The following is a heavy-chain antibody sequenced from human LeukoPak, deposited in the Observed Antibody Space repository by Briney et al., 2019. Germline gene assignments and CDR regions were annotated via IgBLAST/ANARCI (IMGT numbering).Heavy chain of an antibody. J-gene: IGHJ3*02. CDR1: GGTFSSYA. Sequence: ASVKVSCKASGGTFSSYAISWVRQAPGQGLEWMGGIIPIFGTANYAQKSQGRVTITADESTSTAYMELSSLRSEDTAVYYCARELLPYYDILTGYYLSAFDIWGQGTMVTVSS. D-gene: IGHD3-9*01. CDR3: ARELLPYYDILTGYYLSAFDI. CDR2: IIPIFGTA. V-gene: IGHV1-69*01.